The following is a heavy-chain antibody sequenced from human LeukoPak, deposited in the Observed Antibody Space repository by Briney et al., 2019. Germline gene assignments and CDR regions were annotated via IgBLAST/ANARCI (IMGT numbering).Heavy chain of an antibody. V-gene: IGHV1-18*04. J-gene: IGHJ6*02. D-gene: IGHD3-22*01. CDR2: ISAYNGNT. CDR1: GYTFIGYY. Sequence: ASVKVSCKASGYTFIGYYMHWVRQAPGQGLEWMGWISAYNGNTNYAQKLQGRVTMTTDTSTSTAYMELRSLRSDDTAVYYCARKGYYDSSGYYYYYYGMDVWGQGTTVTVSS. CDR3: ARKGYYDSSGYYYYYYGMDV.